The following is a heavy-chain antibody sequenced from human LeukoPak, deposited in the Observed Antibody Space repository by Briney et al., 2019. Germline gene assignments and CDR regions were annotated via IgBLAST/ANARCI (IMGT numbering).Heavy chain of an antibody. CDR2: IYYSGST. D-gene: IGHD6-19*01. Sequence: SETLSLTCTVSGGSISSYYWSWIRQPPGKGLEWIGYIYYSGSTKYNPSLKSRVTISVDTSKNQFFLKLSSVTAADTAVYYCAKWTSYTSGWYAAPWGQGALVAVSS. J-gene: IGHJ5*02. CDR1: GGSISSYY. V-gene: IGHV4-59*01. CDR3: AKWTSYTSGWYAAP.